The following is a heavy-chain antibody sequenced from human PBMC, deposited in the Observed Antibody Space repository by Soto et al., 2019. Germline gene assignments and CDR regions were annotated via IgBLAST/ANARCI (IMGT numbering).Heavy chain of an antibody. Sequence: QVQLVESGGGVVQPGTSLRLSCAASGFTFRNYGMHWVRQAPGKGREWVAVISSDGSNRYYGDSVKGRFTISRDDSENMVFLQMNSLRGDDTALYYCAKAYFDFWSGSHYYQYGMDVWGQGTTVTVAS. J-gene: IGHJ6*02. D-gene: IGHD3-3*01. V-gene: IGHV3-30*18. CDR3: AKAYFDFWSGSHYYQYGMDV. CDR2: ISSDGSNR. CDR1: GFTFRNYG.